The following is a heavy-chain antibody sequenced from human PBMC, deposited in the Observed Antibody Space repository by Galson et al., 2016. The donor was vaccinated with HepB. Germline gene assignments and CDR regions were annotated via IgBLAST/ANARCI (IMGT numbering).Heavy chain of an antibody. CDR3: ARNWYIAAAGTFDY. J-gene: IGHJ4*02. Sequence: SETLSLTCAVSGGSISSSNWWSWVRQPPGKGLEWIGEINHSGSTNYNPSLKSRVTISVDKSKNQFSLKLSSVTAADTALYYCARNWYIAAAGTFDYWGQGALVTVSS. V-gene: IGHV4-4*02. D-gene: IGHD6-13*01. CDR1: GGSISSSNW. CDR2: INHSGST.